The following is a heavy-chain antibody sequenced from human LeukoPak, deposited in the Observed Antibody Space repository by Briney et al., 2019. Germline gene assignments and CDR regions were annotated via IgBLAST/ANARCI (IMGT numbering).Heavy chain of an antibody. J-gene: IGHJ4*02. Sequence: GGSLRLSCAASGFTFSRYDMHWVRQATGKSLEWVSAIGTVGDTYYPDSVKGRFTISGENAKNSLYLQMNSLRAEDTAVYYCAREGEKGDGYNHGFDYWGQGTLVTVSS. V-gene: IGHV3-13*01. CDR3: AREGEKGDGYNHGFDY. CDR2: IGTVGDT. D-gene: IGHD5-24*01. CDR1: GFTFSRYD.